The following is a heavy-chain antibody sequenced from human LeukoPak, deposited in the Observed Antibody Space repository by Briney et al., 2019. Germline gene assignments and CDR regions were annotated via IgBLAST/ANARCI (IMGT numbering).Heavy chain of an antibody. V-gene: IGHV1-69*04. CDR2: IIPILGIA. CDR1: GGTFSSYA. CDR3: ARDPYSSSWLEADY. D-gene: IGHD6-13*01. Sequence: ASVKVSCKASGGTFSSYAISWVRQAPGQGLEWMGRIIPILGIANYAQKFQGRVTITADKSTSTAYMELSSLRSEDTAVYYCARDPYSSSWLEADYWGQGTLVTVSS. J-gene: IGHJ4*02.